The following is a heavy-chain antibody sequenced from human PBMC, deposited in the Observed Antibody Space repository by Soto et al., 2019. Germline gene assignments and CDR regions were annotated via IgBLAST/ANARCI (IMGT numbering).Heavy chain of an antibody. CDR3: AKDPATDLGNRYVLY. CDR1: GFIFSGNG. V-gene: IGHV3-30*18. J-gene: IGHJ4*02. Sequence: LRLSWTASGFIFSGNGVQWVRQAPGKGLEWVAVISYDGSNKYYADSVKGRFTISRENSKNTLYLQMNSLRAEDTAVYYCAKDPATDLGNRYVLYLGQAPVVSVSS. D-gene: IGHD1-26*01. CDR2: ISYDGSNK.